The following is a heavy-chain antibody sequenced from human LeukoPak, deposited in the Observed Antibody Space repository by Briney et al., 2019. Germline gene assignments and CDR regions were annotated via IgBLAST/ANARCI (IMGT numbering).Heavy chain of an antibody. V-gene: IGHV4-59*01. D-gene: IGHD4-11*01. J-gene: IGHJ6*03. CDR3: ARGRVSSSTWYSTYYYFFYMDF. CDR1: DDSITMYY. Sequence: SETLSLTCSVSDDSITMYYWTWIRQPPGKGLEWIGYVDHTGSTNFNPSLNGRVSISRDTSNNFFSLRLRSVTAADTAVYFCARGRVSSSTWYSTYYYFFYMDFWGKGTTVTVSS. CDR2: VDHTGST.